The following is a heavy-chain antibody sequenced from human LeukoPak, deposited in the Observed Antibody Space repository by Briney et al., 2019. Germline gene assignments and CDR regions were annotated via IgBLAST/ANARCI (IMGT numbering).Heavy chain of an antibody. CDR1: GFIFNDYA. V-gene: IGHV3-9*01. CDR2: ISWNSGNK. D-gene: IGHD3-3*01. CDR3: AKDMDFWSGSDY. J-gene: IGHJ4*02. Sequence: GRSLRLSCAASGFIFNDYAMHWVRQPPGKGLEWVSTISWNSGNKLYTDSVKGRFTISRDNAENSLYLQMNSLRPEDTALYYCAKDMDFWSGSDYRGQGTLVTVSS.